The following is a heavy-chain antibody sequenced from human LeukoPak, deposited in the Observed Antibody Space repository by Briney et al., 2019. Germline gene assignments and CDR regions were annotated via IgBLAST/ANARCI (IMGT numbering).Heavy chain of an antibody. Sequence: SETLSLTCTVSGGSIGSYYWSWIRKPARQGLEWIGRIYTSGSTNYNPSLKSRVTMSVDTSKTQFSLKLSSVTAADTAVYYCARGPPVGYCSCGSCYSRDYYYYMDVWGKGTTVTVPS. J-gene: IGHJ6*03. D-gene: IGHD2-15*01. CDR1: GGSIGSYY. CDR3: ARGPPVGYCSCGSCYSRDYYYYMDV. CDR2: IYTSGST. V-gene: IGHV4-4*07.